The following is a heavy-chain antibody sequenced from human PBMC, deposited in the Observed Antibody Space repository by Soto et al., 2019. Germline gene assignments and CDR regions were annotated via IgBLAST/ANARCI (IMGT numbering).Heavy chain of an antibody. J-gene: IGHJ4*02. V-gene: IGHV3-21*01. CDR2: ISSSSSYI. CDR3: ARALSRSGWYLYYFDY. CDR1: GFTFSSYS. Sequence: EVQLVESGGGLVKPGGSLRLSCAAPGFTFSSYSMNWVRQAPGKGLEWVSSISSSSSYIYYADSVKGRFTISRDNAKNSLYLQMNSLRAEDTAVYYCARALSRSGWYLYYFDYWGQGTLVTVSS. D-gene: IGHD6-19*01.